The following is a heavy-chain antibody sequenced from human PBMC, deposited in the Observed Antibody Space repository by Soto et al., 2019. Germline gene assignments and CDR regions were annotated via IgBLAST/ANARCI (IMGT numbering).Heavy chain of an antibody. CDR3: ARGYCGGGTCYSRFFDS. V-gene: IGHV4-59*08. Sequence: SETLSLTCTVSGGSISSYYWSWIRQPPGKGLEWIGYIYYSGSTNYNPSLKSRVTISVDTSKNQFSLKLSSVTAADTAVYYCARGYCGGGTCYSRFFDSWGQGALVTVSS. D-gene: IGHD2-15*01. CDR2: IYYSGST. CDR1: GGSISSYY. J-gene: IGHJ4*02.